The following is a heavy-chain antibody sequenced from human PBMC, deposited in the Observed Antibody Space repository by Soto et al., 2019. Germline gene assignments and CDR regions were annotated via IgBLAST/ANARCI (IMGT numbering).Heavy chain of an antibody. J-gene: IGHJ4*02. CDR2: ISYDGSNK. CDR1: GFTFSSYG. Sequence: QVQLVESGGGVVQPGRSLRLSCAASGFTFSSYGMHWVRQAPGKGLEWVAVISYDGSNKYYADSVKGRFTISRDNSKNTLYLQMNSLRAEDTAVYYCALRWVVRIYWGQGTLVTVSS. CDR3: ALRWVVRIY. D-gene: IGHD2-15*01. V-gene: IGHV3-30*03.